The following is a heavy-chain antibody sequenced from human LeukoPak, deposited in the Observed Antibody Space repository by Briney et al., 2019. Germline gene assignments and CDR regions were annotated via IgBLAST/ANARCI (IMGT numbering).Heavy chain of an antibody. J-gene: IGHJ4*02. CDR2: INHSGST. CDR3: ARVDTAMASGIDY. Sequence: PSETLSLTCAVYGGSFSGYYWSWIRQPPGKGLEWIGEINHSGSTNYNPSLKSRVTISVDTSKNQFSLKLSSVTAADTAAYYCARVDTAMASGIDYWGQGTLVTVSS. CDR1: GGSFSGYY. V-gene: IGHV4-34*01. D-gene: IGHD5-18*01.